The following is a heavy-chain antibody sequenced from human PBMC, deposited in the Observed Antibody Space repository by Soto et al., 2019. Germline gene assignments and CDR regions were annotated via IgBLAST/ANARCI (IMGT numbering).Heavy chain of an antibody. V-gene: IGHV3-30-3*01. Sequence: GGSLRLSCAASGFTFSSYAMHWVRQAPGKGLEWVAVISYDGSNKYYADSVKGRFTISRDNSKNTLYLQMNSLRAEDTAVYYCARDTGVYGMDVWGQGTTVTVSS. CDR2: ISYDGSNK. CDR3: ARDTGVYGMDV. CDR1: GFTFSSYA. D-gene: IGHD1-1*01. J-gene: IGHJ6*02.